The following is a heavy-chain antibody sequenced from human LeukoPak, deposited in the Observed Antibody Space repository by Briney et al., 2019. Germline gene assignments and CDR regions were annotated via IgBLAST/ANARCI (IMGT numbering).Heavy chain of an antibody. CDR3: ARVWPGYTDRSGYFDY. J-gene: IGHJ4*02. CDR2: INHSGST. D-gene: IGHD3-22*01. CDR1: GGSFSGYY. V-gene: IGHV4-34*01. Sequence: SETLSLTCAVYGGSFSGYYWSWIRQPPGKGLEWIGEINHSGSTNYNPSLKSRVTISIDTSKNQFSLKVNSVTAADTAVYYCARVWPGYTDRSGYFDYWGQGNLVIVS.